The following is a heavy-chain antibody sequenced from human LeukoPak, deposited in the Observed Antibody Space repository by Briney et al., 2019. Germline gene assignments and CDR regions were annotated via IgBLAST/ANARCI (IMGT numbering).Heavy chain of an antibody. CDR1: GYTSTNHW. Sequence: GESLKISCKGSGYTSTNHWIGWVRQMPGQGLEWMGIISPSDSDASYSPSFQGQVTISVDKSIYTAYLQWSSLKASDTAMYYCARRGCSATSCSPYYFDYWGQGTLVTVSS. CDR2: ISPSDSDA. CDR3: ARRGCSATSCSPYYFDY. J-gene: IGHJ4*02. D-gene: IGHD2-2*01. V-gene: IGHV5-51*01.